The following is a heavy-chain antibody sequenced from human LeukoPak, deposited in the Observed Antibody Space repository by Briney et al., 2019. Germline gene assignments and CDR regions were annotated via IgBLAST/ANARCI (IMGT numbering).Heavy chain of an antibody. CDR3: ARDGLPVALDK. CDR2: VNPDMSEK. Sequence: PGGSLRLSCAASGFTFNRHWMTWVRQAPGKGLEWIANVNPDMSEKNCVESVKGRFTISRDKVKNSLYLQMNSLRGDDTAVYYCARDGLPVALDKWGQGTLVTVSS. CDR1: GFTFNRHW. V-gene: IGHV3-7*01. D-gene: IGHD2-2*01. J-gene: IGHJ4*02.